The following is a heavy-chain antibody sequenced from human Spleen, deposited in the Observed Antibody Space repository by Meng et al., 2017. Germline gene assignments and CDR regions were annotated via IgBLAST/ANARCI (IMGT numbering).Heavy chain of an antibody. J-gene: IGHJ4*02. Sequence: QVRLGRSGAEGTNPGASVRFSCKASEDPFNRHAINWVRQAPGQGLEWMGGIIPIFGTANSAQKFQGRVTITADNSTSTVYMDLSSLRSEDTAVYYCARFGYCSSNSCFDYWGQGTLVTVSS. CDR1: EDPFNRHA. CDR3: ARFGYCSSNSCFDY. CDR2: IIPIFGTA. V-gene: IGHV1-69*06. D-gene: IGHD2-2*03.